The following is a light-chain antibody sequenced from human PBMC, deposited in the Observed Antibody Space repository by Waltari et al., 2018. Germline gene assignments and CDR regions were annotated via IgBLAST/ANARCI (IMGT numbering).Light chain of an antibody. V-gene: IGLV1-40*01. J-gene: IGLJ3*02. CDR3: QSFDIRLSGGVV. CDR1: SSNIGAGHD. CDR2: GNN. Sequence: QSVLTQPPSMSGAPGQRVTISCTGSSSNIGAGHDVHLYQVSPGTAPKLLIYGNNNRPSGVPDRFSGSKSDTSASLAIGVLQAEDEADYYCQSFDIRLSGGVVFGGGTKVTVL.